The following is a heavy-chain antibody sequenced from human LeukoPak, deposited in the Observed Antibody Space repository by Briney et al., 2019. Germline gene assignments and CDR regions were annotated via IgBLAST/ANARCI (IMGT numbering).Heavy chain of an antibody. J-gene: IGHJ5*02. D-gene: IGHD6-13*01. CDR3: ARERSSST. CDR1: GFTFSRSC. CDR2: IKQDGSEK. Sequence: GGSLSLSCAASGFTFSRSCMTWVRQAPGKGLEWVANIKQDGSEKYYVDSVKGRFTISRDNAKDALYLQMNSLRAEDTAVYYCARERSSSTWGQGTLVTVSS. V-gene: IGHV3-7*01.